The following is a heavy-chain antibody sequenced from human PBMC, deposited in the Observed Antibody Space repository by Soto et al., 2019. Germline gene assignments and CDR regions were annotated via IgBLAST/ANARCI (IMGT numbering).Heavy chain of an antibody. CDR2: IYPGDSDT. CDR3: ARQGSPYYYGMDV. CDR1: GYSLTSYW. J-gene: IGHJ6*02. Sequence: GESLKISCQCSGYSLTSYWINWVRQMPGKGLEWMGIIYPGDSDTRYSPSFQGQVTISADKSISTAYLQWSSLKASDTAMYYCARQGSPYYYGMDVWGQGTTVTVSS. V-gene: IGHV5-51*01.